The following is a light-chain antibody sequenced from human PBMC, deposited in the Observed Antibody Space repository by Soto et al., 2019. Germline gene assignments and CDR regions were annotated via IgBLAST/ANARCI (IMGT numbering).Light chain of an antibody. CDR2: GAS. J-gene: IGKJ4*01. CDR1: QSVASSY. V-gene: IGKV3-20*01. Sequence: QSRCTPSASVGDTVTITCRASQSVASSYLAWSQQKTGQDPRLLIYGASSRATGIPDRFSGSGSGTDFTLTISRLEPEDFAVYYCQQYGSSVGGGTHVDI. CDR3: QQYGSS.